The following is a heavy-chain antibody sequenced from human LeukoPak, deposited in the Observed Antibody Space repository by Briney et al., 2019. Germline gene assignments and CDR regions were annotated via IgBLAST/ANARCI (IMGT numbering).Heavy chain of an antibody. D-gene: IGHD3-9*01. CDR2: VSTTNDKA. Sequence: GAPVRVSCKASGYTFTSYSFSWVRQAPGQGLEWMGWVSTTNDKANYAQKLQGRVTMTTDTSTSTAYMELRSLSSDDTAVYYCGRVVTGYYRLDPWGLGTLVTVSS. CDR1: GYTFTSYS. CDR3: GRVVTGYYRLDP. V-gene: IGHV1-18*01. J-gene: IGHJ5*02.